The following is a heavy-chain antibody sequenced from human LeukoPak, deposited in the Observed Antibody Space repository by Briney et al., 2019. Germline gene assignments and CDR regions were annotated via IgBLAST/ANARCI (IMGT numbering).Heavy chain of an antibody. J-gene: IGHJ4*02. Sequence: GESLKISCKGSGYSFTSYWIGSVRQMPGKGLEWMGIIYPGDSDTRYSPSFQGQVTISADKSISTAYLQWSSLKASDTAMYYCARRSQAVAAPFDYWGQGTLVTVSS. CDR1: GYSFTSYW. V-gene: IGHV5-51*01. CDR3: ARRSQAVAAPFDY. D-gene: IGHD6-19*01. CDR2: IYPGDSDT.